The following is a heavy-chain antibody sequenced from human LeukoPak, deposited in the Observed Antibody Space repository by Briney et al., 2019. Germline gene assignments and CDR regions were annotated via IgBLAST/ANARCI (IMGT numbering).Heavy chain of an antibody. D-gene: IGHD3-10*01. J-gene: IGHJ3*02. CDR3: AKRLTPAMVRGEKGAFDI. CDR2: IFASGGGT. Sequence: GGSLRLSCVASGFTFSNYAMSWVRQAPGKGLEWVSHIFASGGGTYYADSVKGRFTISRDNSKNALYMQMNSLRAEDTAVYYCAKRLTPAMVRGEKGAFDIWGQGTMVTVSP. V-gene: IGHV3-23*01. CDR1: GFTFSNYA.